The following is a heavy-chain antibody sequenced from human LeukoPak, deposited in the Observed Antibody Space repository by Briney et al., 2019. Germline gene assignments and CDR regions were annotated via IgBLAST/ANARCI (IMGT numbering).Heavy chain of an antibody. D-gene: IGHD2-2*01. J-gene: IGHJ4*02. CDR3: ARGGHLEDIVVVPAAMSLDY. V-gene: IGHV1-8*03. CDR1: GYTFTSYD. CDR2: MNPNSGNT. Sequence: ASVKVSCKASGYTFTSYDINWVRQATGQGLEWMGWMNPNSGNTGYAQKFQGRVTITTDESTSTAYMELSSLRSEDTAVYYCARGGHLEDIVVVPAAMSLDYWGQGTLVTVSS.